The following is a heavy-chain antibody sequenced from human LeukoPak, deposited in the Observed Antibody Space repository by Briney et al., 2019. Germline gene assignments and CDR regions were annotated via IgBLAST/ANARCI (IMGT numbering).Heavy chain of an antibody. V-gene: IGHV3-23*01. CDR2: ISGSGGGT. CDR1: GFTFSSYA. CDR3: AKSPRGEQLAYYYYYMDV. J-gene: IGHJ6*03. Sequence: GGSLRLSCAASGFTFSSYAMSWVRQAPGKGLEWVSAISGSGGGTYYADSVKGRFTISRDNSKNTLYLQMNSLRAEDTAVYYCAKSPRGEQLAYYYYYMDVWGKGATVTVSS. D-gene: IGHD6-13*01.